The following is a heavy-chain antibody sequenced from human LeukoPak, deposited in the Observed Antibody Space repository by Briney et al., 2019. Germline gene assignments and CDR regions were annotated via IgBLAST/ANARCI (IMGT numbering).Heavy chain of an antibody. CDR2: ISYDGSNK. CDR3: ARENEYAIGGWLDP. CDR1: GFTFSSYG. Sequence: GGSLRLSCAASGFTFSSYGMHWVRQAPGKGLEWVAVISYDGSNKYYADSVKGRFTISRDNFENTVHLQMNSLRAEDTAVYYCARENEYAIGGWLDPWGQGTLVTVSS. J-gene: IGHJ5*02. V-gene: IGHV3-30*03. D-gene: IGHD2-8*01.